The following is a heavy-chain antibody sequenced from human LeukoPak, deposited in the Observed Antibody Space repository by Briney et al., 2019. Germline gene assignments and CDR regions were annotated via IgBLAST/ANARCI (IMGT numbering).Heavy chain of an antibody. Sequence: GESLKISCKGSGYSFTSYWISWVRQIPGKGLEWMGRIDPSDSYTNYSPSFQGHVTISADKSISTAYLQWSSLKASDTAMYYCASLGRYSSSWYVYWGQGTLVTVSS. CDR2: IDPSDSYT. CDR1: GYSFTSYW. V-gene: IGHV5-10-1*01. CDR3: ASLGRYSSSWYVY. J-gene: IGHJ4*02. D-gene: IGHD6-13*01.